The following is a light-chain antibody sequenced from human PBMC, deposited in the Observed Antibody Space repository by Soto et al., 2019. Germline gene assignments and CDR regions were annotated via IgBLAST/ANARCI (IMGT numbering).Light chain of an antibody. J-gene: IGLJ1*01. Sequence: QSVLTQPPSVSGAPGQRVTISCTGSSSNIGAGYDVHWYQQLPGTAPKLLIYGNINRPSGVPDRSSGSKSGTSASLAITGLQAEDEADYYCQSYDSSLSGGVFGTGTKVTVL. V-gene: IGLV1-40*01. CDR2: GNI. CDR3: QSYDSSLSGGV. CDR1: SSNIGAGYD.